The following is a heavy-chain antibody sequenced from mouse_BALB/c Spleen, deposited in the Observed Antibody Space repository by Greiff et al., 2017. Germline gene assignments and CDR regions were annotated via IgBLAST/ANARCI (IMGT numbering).Heavy chain of an antibody. D-gene: IGHD1-1*01. J-gene: IGHJ3*01. Sequence: VKVVESGPGLVAPSQSLSITCTVSGFSLTSYGVHWVRQPPGKGLEWLGVIWAGGSTNYNSALMSRLSISKDNSKSQVFLKMNSLQTDDTAMYYCARESYYGSSYEAYWGQGTLVTVSA. CDR2: IWAGGST. CDR1: GFSLTSYG. V-gene: IGHV2-9*02. CDR3: ARESYYGSSYEAY.